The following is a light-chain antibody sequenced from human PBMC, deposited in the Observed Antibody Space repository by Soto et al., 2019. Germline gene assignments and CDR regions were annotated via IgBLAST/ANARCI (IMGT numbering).Light chain of an antibody. CDR3: QPSYSTPFT. Sequence: DIQMTQSPSSLSASVGDRVTITCRASQSISSYLNWYQQKPGKAPKLLIYAASSLQSGVPSRFSGSGSGTDFTLTISSLQPEDFATYYCQPSYSTPFTFGPGTQVDIK. CDR2: AAS. J-gene: IGKJ3*01. CDR1: QSISSY. V-gene: IGKV1-39*01.